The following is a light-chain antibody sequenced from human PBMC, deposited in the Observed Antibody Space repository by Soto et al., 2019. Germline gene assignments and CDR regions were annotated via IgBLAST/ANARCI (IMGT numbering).Light chain of an antibody. CDR2: AAS. CDR3: QHYDSSQPYT. V-gene: IGKV3-20*01. J-gene: IGKJ2*01. CDR1: RSFASSY. Sequence: EIVLTQSPVTLSLSPGERDTLSCRASRSFASSYLGWYQQKPGQAPRLLIYAASTMATGIPDRFSGSGSATDFTLTISRLETEDSAVYDCQHYDSSQPYTFGQGNKLESK.